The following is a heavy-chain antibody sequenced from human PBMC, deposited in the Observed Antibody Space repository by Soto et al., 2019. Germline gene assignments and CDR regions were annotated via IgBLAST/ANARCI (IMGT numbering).Heavy chain of an antibody. D-gene: IGHD6-6*01. Sequence: SETLSLTCTVSCGSISSGGYYCSWIRQHPGKGLELIGYIYYSGRKYYNQSLHSRVSIAVDTTENKFYLKLTSVTAADTSVYYCARGSFSSSSSWFEPWGRGTMVTLSS. J-gene: IGHJ5*02. CDR1: CGSISSGGYY. CDR3: ARGSFSSSSSWFEP. CDR2: IYYSGRK. V-gene: IGHV4-31*03.